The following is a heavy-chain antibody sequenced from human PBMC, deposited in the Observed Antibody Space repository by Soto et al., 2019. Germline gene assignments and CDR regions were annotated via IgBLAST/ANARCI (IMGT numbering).Heavy chain of an antibody. V-gene: IGHV4-59*08. J-gene: IGHJ6*03. CDR3: ARHNIVVVPAANHYYYYMDV. CDR1: GGSISSYY. Sequence: PSETLSLTCTVSGGSISSYYWSWIRQPPGKGLEWIGYIYYSGSTNYNPSLKSRVTISVDTSKNQFSLKLSSVTAADTAVYYCARHNIVVVPAANHYYYYMDVWGKGTTVTVSS. CDR2: IYYSGST. D-gene: IGHD2-2*01.